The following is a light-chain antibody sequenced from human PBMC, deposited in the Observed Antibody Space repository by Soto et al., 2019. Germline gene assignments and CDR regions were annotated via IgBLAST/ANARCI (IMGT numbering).Light chain of an antibody. CDR1: QNIGTY. J-gene: IGKJ1*01. CDR3: QHRAYGHWT. CDR2: DTF. V-gene: IGKV3D-11*02. Sequence: EIVLTQSPATLSLSPGERGTLSCRASQNIGTYVAWYQQRPGQAPRLLIYDTFNSATGIPARFSCGGSGTDFTLTIRSLEPEYFAVYYCQHRAYGHWTFGQGTKVEI.